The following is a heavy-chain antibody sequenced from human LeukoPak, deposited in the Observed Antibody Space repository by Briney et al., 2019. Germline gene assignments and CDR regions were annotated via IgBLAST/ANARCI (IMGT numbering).Heavy chain of an antibody. CDR1: GFTFSTYS. V-gene: IGHV3-30*02. J-gene: IGHJ6*03. D-gene: IGHD2-21*01. CDR2: IRYDGTNK. Sequence: GGSLRLSCAASGFTFSTYSMHWVRQAPGKGLEWVAFIRYDGTNKDYADSVKGRFTLSRDNSKNTLYLQMNSLKAEDTAVYYCAKDGHRRIPYYMDVWGKGTTVTISS. CDR3: AKDGHRRIPYYMDV.